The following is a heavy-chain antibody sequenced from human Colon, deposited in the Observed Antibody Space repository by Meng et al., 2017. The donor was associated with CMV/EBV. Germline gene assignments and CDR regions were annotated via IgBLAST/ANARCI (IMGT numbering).Heavy chain of an antibody. D-gene: IGHD3-10*01. CDR1: GPMFGVYA. V-gene: IGHV3-30*04. J-gene: IGHJ6*02. CDR3: ARPRGTYYYGSGMDV. Sequence: GGSLRLSCVVSGPSGPMFGVYAMNGVRQAPGKGLEWVALMAYDEKKKYYADSVQGRFTMSKDMSEKTVYLEMNSLRPEDTGVYYCARPRGTYYYGSGMDVWGQGTTVTVSS. CDR2: MAYDEKKK.